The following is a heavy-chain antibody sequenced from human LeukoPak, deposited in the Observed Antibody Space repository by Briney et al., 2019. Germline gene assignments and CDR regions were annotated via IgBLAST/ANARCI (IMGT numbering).Heavy chain of an antibody. D-gene: IGHD3-10*01. CDR3: ARRENYSIDF. CDR2: FHYSGSH. V-gene: IGHV4-39*01. J-gene: IGHJ4*02. CDR1: GASITSSSYY. Sequence: SETLSLTCTVSGASITSSSYYWGWIRQPPGEGLEWIGTFHYSGSHYYNPSLSSRATISVDTSQNQFSLKLTSVTAADTAVYYCARRENYSIDFWGQGTLVTVSS.